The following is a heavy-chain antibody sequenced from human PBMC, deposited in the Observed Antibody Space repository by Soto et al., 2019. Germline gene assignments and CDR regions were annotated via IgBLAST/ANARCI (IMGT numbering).Heavy chain of an antibody. CDR2: IYQSGSS. J-gene: IGHJ6*01. V-gene: IGHV4-30-2*01. Sequence: TLSLTCGVSGGSISIGGYSWNWIRQPPGKGLEWIGYIYQSGSSYYNPSLKSRVTISIDRSKNQFSLKLSSVTAADTAMYYCARAHYYYGMDVWGQGTTVTVSS. CDR3: ARAHYYYGMDV. CDR1: GGSISIGGYS.